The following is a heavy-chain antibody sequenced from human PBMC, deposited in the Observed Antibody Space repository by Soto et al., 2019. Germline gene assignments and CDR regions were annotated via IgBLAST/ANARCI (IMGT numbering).Heavy chain of an antibody. Sequence: SVKVSCKASGFTFTSSAVHWVRQARGQRLEWIGWIVVGSGNTNYAQKFQERVTITRDMSTSTAYMELSSLRSEDTAVYYCAAGGSPYYYDSSGSIDYWGQGTLVTVSS. V-gene: IGHV1-58*01. CDR3: AAGGSPYYYDSSGSIDY. CDR1: GFTFTSSA. D-gene: IGHD3-22*01. CDR2: IVVGSGNT. J-gene: IGHJ4*02.